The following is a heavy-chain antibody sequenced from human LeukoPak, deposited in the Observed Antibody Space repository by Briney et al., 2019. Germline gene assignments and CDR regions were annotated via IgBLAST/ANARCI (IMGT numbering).Heavy chain of an antibody. J-gene: IGHJ4*02. CDR3: ARDARDYYDSH. Sequence: GASVKVSCKASGGTFSSYAISWVRQAPGQGLEWMGGIIPIFGTANYAQKFQGRVTITTDESTSTAYMELNSLRVEDTAVYYCARDARDYYDSHWGQGTLVIVSS. V-gene: IGHV1-69*05. D-gene: IGHD3-22*01. CDR1: GGTFSSYA. CDR2: IIPIFGTA.